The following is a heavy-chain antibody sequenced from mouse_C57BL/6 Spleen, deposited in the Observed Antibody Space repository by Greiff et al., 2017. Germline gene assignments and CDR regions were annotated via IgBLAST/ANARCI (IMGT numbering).Heavy chain of an antibody. D-gene: IGHD2-5*01. V-gene: IGHV1-85*01. CDR3: ARRDYSNYPDY. CDR2: IYPRDGST. Sequence: QVQLKESGPELVKPGASVKLSCKASGYTFTSYDINWVKQRPGQGLEWIGWIYPRDGSTKYNEKFKGKATLTVDTSSSTAYMELHSLTSEDSAVYYCARRDYSNYPDYWGQGTTLTVSS. CDR1: GYTFTSYD. J-gene: IGHJ2*01.